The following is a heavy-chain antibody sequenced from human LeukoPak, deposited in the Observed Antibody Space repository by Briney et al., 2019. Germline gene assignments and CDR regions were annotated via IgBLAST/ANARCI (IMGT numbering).Heavy chain of an antibody. CDR1: GGSISSYY. Sequence: SETLSLTCTVSGGSISSYYWSWIRQPPGKGLEWIGYIYYSGSTNYNPSLKSRVTISVDTSKNQFSLKLSSVTAADTAVYYCARGCSSGWLGDAFDIWGQGTMVTVSS. D-gene: IGHD6-19*01. J-gene: IGHJ3*02. CDR3: ARGCSSGWLGDAFDI. V-gene: IGHV4-59*01. CDR2: IYYSGST.